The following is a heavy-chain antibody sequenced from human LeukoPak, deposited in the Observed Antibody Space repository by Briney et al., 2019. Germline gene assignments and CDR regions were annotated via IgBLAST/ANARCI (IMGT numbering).Heavy chain of an antibody. J-gene: IGHJ4*02. D-gene: IGHD3-22*01. CDR3: ARQTPNYYDSSGYCVGREHDY. CDR1: GGSISSSSYY. CDR2: IYYSGST. Sequence: SETLSLTCTVSGGSISSSSYYWGWIRQPPGKGLEWIGSIYYSGSTYYNPSLKSRVTISVDTSKNQFSLKLSSVTAADTAVYYCARQTPNYYDSSGYCVGREHDYWGQGTLVTVSS. V-gene: IGHV4-39*01.